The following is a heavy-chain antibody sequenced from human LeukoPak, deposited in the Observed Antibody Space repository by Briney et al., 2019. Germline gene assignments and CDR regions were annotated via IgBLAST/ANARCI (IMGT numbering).Heavy chain of an antibody. J-gene: IGHJ4*02. V-gene: IGHV4-38-2*01. D-gene: IGHD3-22*01. CDR1: DYSISSHYY. Sequence: PSETLSLTCAVSDYSISSHYYWGWIRQPPGKGLEWIGSVYHSGSTHYSPSLKSRVTISVDTSKNQFSLKLSSVTAADTAVYYCARNDSSGYFDYWGQGTLVTVSS. CDR3: ARNDSSGYFDY. CDR2: VYHSGST.